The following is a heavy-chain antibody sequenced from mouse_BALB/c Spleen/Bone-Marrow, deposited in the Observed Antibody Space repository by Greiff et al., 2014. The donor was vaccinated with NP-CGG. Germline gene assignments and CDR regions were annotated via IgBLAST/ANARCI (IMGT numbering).Heavy chain of an antibody. CDR2: ISYDGSN. CDR3: AKGGIYLMDY. J-gene: IGHJ4*01. V-gene: IGHV3-6*02. Sequence: EVQLQQSGPGLVKPSQSLSLTCSVTGYSITSGYYWNWIRQFPGNKLEWMGYISYDGSNNYNPSLKNRISITRDTSKNQFFLKLNSVTTEDTATYYCAKGGIYLMDYWGRGTSVTVSS. D-gene: IGHD5-5*01. CDR1: GYSITSGYY.